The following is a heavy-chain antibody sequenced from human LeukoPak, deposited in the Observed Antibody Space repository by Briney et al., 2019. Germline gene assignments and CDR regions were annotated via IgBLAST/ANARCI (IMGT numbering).Heavy chain of an antibody. Sequence: GSLRLSCAASGFTFSSYWMHWVRQAPGKGLVWVSRINTDGSGTSYADSVKGRFTISRDNAKNTLYLQMNSLRAEDTAVYYCASFDYSSGLPTNWGQGTLVTVSS. V-gene: IGHV3-74*01. CDR1: GFTFSSYW. D-gene: IGHD6-19*01. J-gene: IGHJ4*02. CDR2: INTDGSGT. CDR3: ASFDYSSGLPTN.